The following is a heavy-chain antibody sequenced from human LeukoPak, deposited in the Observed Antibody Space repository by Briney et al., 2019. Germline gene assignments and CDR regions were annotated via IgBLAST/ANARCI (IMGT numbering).Heavy chain of an antibody. J-gene: IGHJ4*02. D-gene: IGHD4-17*01. V-gene: IGHV4-59*08. CDR1: GGSISVYY. Sequence: PSETLSLTCTVSGGSISVYYWSWIRQPPGKGLEWIGYIYNSGSTNYNPSLKSRVTISVDTSKNQFSLKLSSVTAADTAVYHCARLPNDYAFDYWGQGTLVTVSS. CDR3: ARLPNDYAFDY. CDR2: IYNSGST.